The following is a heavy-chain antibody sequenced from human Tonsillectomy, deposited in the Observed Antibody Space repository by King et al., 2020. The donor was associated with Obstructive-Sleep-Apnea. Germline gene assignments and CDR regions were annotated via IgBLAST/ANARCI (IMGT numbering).Heavy chain of an antibody. CDR1: GFIFSDYY. V-gene: IGHV3-11*06. CDR3: ARDSSYPDFSIDY. CDR2: ITSTSSYT. D-gene: IGHD1-14*01. J-gene: IGHJ4*02. Sequence: QLVQSGGGLVKPGGSLRLSCAASGFIFSDYYMSWIRQAPGKGLEWVSYITSTSSYTNYADSVKGRFTISRDNAKNSLYLQMNSLRAEDTAVYYYARDSSYPDFSIDYWGQGTLVTVSS.